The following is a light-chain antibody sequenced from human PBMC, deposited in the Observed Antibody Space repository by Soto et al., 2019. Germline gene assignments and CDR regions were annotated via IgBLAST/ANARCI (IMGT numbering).Light chain of an antibody. CDR2: GTS. CDR3: QQFGSWT. J-gene: IGKJ1*01. V-gene: IGKV3-20*01. Sequence: EIVLTQSPGTLSVSPGERATLSCRASQTISSNNLAWYQQKPGQAPSLLIYGTSSRATGIPDRFSGSGSGTDFTLTISRLEPEDSAMYYCQQFGSWTSGQRNKVAI. CDR1: QTISSNN.